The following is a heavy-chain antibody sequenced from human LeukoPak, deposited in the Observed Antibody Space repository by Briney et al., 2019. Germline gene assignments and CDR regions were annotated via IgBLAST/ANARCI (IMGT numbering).Heavy chain of an antibody. CDR1: GFTFINYG. Sequence: GGSLRLSCAASGFTFINYGMHWVRQAPGKGLEWVAVIWYDGSNKYYADSVKGRFTISRDNSKNTLYLQMNSLRADDTAVYYCAKGQELHYYYYYMDVWGKGPRSPSP. CDR2: IWYDGSNK. V-gene: IGHV3-33*06. D-gene: IGHD5-24*01. J-gene: IGHJ6*03. CDR3: AKGQELHYYYYYMDV.